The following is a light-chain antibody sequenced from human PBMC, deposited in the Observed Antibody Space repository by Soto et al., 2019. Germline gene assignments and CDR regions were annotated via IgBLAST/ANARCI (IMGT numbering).Light chain of an antibody. Sequence: TQSPATLPGSAGARATLPCRASQSISSCFAWYQQKPGQAPTLLIYDASTRNTGVPASFSGSGSGTEFTLTISSLQPDDFAAYYCQHRNSYSATFGQGTKVDIK. V-gene: IGKV3-15*01. J-gene: IGKJ1*01. CDR3: QHRNSYSAT. CDR2: DAS. CDR1: QSISSC.